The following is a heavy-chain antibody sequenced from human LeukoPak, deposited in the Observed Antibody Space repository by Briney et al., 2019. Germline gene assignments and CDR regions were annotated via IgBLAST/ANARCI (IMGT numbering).Heavy chain of an antibody. CDR3: ARSDSSAGTIDY. Sequence: ASVKVSCKASGYTFTSYGISWVRQAPGQGLEWMGWISAYNGNTNYAQKLQGRVTMTRDTSISTAYMELSRLRSDDTAVYYCARSDSSAGTIDYWGQGTLVTVSS. CDR2: ISAYNGNT. V-gene: IGHV1-18*01. J-gene: IGHJ4*02. CDR1: GYTFTSYG. D-gene: IGHD6-19*01.